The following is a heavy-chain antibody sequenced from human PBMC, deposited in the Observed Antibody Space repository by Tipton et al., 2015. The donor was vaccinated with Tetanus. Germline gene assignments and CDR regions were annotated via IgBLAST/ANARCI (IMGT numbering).Heavy chain of an antibody. Sequence: GLVKPSQTLSLTCAISGDRVSSNSVAWNWIRQSPSRGLEWLGRTYFRSKWFTDFAPPVKSRITIEPDTSKNQFFLQLHSVTPDDTAVYFCARGGGGPPFDSWGQGTLVTVSS. CDR3: ARGGGGPPFDS. V-gene: IGHV6-1*01. CDR2: TYFRSKWFT. CDR1: GDRVSSNSVA. D-gene: IGHD3-16*01. J-gene: IGHJ4*02.